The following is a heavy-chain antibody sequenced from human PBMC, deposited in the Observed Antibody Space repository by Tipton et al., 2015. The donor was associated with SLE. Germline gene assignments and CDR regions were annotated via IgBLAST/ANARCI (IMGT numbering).Heavy chain of an antibody. CDR1: GDSISSHY. J-gene: IGHJ4*02. CDR3: ATRRPLTARLDY. Sequence: TLSLTCTVSGDSISSHYWSWIRQSPGKGLEWIGYVYDNGGTNYNPSLKSRATISKDTSNNQFSLKLSSVTAADTAVYYCATRRPLTARLDYWGQGTLVTVSS. CDR2: VYDNGGT. D-gene: IGHD6-6*01. V-gene: IGHV4-59*11.